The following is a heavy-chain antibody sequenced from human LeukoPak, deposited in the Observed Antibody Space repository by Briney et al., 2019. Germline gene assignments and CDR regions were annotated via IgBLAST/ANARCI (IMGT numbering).Heavy chain of an antibody. J-gene: IGHJ6*02. V-gene: IGHV3-49*04. Sequence: GGSLRLSCTASGFTFGDYAMSWVRQAPGKGLEWVGFIRSKAYGGTTEYAASVKGRFTISRDDSKSIAYPQMNSLKTEDTAVYYCTRAASYCSSTSCYRGYYYYGMDVWGQGTTVTVSS. CDR2: IRSKAYGGTT. CDR3: TRAASYCSSTSCYRGYYYYGMDV. D-gene: IGHD2-2*02. CDR1: GFTFGDYA.